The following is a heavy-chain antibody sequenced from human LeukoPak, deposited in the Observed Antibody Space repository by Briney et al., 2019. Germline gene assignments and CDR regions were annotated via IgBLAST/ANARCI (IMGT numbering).Heavy chain of an antibody. CDR2: ISSGSGSI. J-gene: IGHJ4*02. CDR1: GFTFSTHS. CDR3: ARDGAISFFDY. Sequence: GGSLRLSCAASGFTFSTHSMNWVRQAPGKGLEWVPYISSGSGSIYYADSVKGRFTISRDNAKNSLYLQMNSLRAEDTAVYYCARDGAISFFDYWGQGTLVTVSS. D-gene: IGHD1-26*01. V-gene: IGHV3-48*04.